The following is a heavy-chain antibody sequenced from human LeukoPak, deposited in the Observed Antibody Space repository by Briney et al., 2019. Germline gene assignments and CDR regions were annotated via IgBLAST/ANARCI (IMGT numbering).Heavy chain of an antibody. D-gene: IGHD3-22*01. CDR2: INTDGRTT. CDR1: GFSFSSYW. Sequence: GSLRLSCAASGFSFSSYWMNWVRQAPGKGLVWVAHINTDGRTTTYADSVKGRFTVARDNAKNTLYLEMNRLRAEDTAVYYCARVGYYDSSGYYSYWGQGTLVTVSS. CDR3: ARVGYYDSSGYYSY. V-gene: IGHV3-74*01. J-gene: IGHJ4*02.